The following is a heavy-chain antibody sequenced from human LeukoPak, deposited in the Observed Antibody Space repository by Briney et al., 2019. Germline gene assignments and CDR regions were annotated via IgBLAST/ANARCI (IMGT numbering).Heavy chain of an antibody. D-gene: IGHD3/OR15-3a*01. J-gene: IGHJ6*03. CDR1: GFTFSSYA. V-gene: IGHV3-23*01. CDR3: AKDGHYYYYYMDV. CDR2: INDGGGTT. Sequence: GGSLRLSCAASGFTFSSYAMSWVRQAPGKGLEWVSTINDGGGTTYYADSVKGRFTISRDNSKNTLYLQMDSLRVEDTAVYYCAKDGHYYYYYMDVWGKGTTVTVSS.